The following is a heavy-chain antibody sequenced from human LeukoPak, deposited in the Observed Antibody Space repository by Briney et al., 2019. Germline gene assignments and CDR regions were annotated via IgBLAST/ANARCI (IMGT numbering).Heavy chain of an antibody. CDR2: INPSSGNT. V-gene: IGHV1-2*02. D-gene: IGHD5-12*01. Sequence: ASVKVSCKASGYTVSEYYLHWMRQAPGQGLEWMGWINPSSGNTNSAQQFQGRVTMTRDTSITTAYMDLSSLRSDDTAVYYCARARKEIGYDGWFDTWGQGTLVTVSS. J-gene: IGHJ5*02. CDR3: ARARKEIGYDGWFDT. CDR1: GYTVSEYY.